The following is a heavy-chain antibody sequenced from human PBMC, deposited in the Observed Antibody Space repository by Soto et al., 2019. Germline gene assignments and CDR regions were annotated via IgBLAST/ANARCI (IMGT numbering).Heavy chain of an antibody. Sequence: SLKISCAASGVTFSDYYMSWIGQAPWTGLEWVSYISSSGSTIYYADSVKGRFTISRDNAKNSLYLQMNSLRAEDTAVYYCARDREAYYYDSSGYYGDAFDIWGQGTMVTVSS. V-gene: IGHV3-11*01. CDR2: ISSSGSTI. D-gene: IGHD3-22*01. CDR1: GVTFSDYY. J-gene: IGHJ3*02. CDR3: ARDREAYYYDSSGYYGDAFDI.